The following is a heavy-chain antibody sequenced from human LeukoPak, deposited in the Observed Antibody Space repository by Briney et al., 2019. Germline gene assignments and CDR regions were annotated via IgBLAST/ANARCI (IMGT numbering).Heavy chain of an antibody. J-gene: IGHJ6*03. Sequence: PSETLSLTCTVSGGSISSSSYYWGWIRQPPETGLEWIGTIYYSGSTYYNPSLRSRVTISVDTSKNQFSLKLSSVTAADTAVYYCAREVTYDYVWGSYRYYYYMDVWGKGTTVTVSS. CDR3: AREVTYDYVWGSYRYYYYMDV. CDR1: GGSISSSSYY. V-gene: IGHV4-39*02. CDR2: IYYSGST. D-gene: IGHD3-16*02.